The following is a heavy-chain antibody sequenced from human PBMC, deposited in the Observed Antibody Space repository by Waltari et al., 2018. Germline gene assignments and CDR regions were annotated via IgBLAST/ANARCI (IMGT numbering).Heavy chain of an antibody. V-gene: IGHV3-7*03. CDR2: INVDGSED. CDR3: TRDKGWQCFDI. D-gene: IGHD6-19*01. J-gene: IGHJ3*02. Sequence: EVQLVESGGGLVQPGGSLRLSGAAPGFMFRGYWMTWVRQVPGKGLERVANINVDGSEDYFVESVRGRFSISRDNAKNSLYLQMNSLRAEDTAVYYCTRDKGWQCFDIWGQGTMVTVSS. CDR1: GFMFRGYW.